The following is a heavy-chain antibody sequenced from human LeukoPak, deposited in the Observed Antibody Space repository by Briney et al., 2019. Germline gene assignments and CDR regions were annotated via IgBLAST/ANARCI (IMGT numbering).Heavy chain of an antibody. CDR3: ARNGSPEQWLVLPFDY. J-gene: IGHJ4*02. Sequence: SSETLSLTCAVYGGSFSGYYWSWIRQPPGKGLEWIGYIYYGGSTYYNPSLKSRVTISVDTSKNQFSLKLSSVTAADTAVYYCARNGSPEQWLVLPFDYWGQGTLVTVSS. CDR1: GGSFSGYY. D-gene: IGHD6-19*01. V-gene: IGHV4-34*01. CDR2: IYYGGST.